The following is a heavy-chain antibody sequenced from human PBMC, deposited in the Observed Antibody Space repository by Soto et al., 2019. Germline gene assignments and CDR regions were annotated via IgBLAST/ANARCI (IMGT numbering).Heavy chain of an antibody. CDR3: ASMVAVAGNPLETGEYSWFDP. J-gene: IGHJ5*02. D-gene: IGHD6-19*01. CDR2: IIPIFGTA. V-gene: IGHV1-69*13. Sequence: SVKVSCKASGGTFSSYAISWVRQAPGQGLEWMGGIIPIFGTANYAQKFQGRVTITADESTSTAYMELSSLRSEDTAVYYCASMVAVAGNPLETGEYSWFDPWGQGTLVTVSS. CDR1: GGTFSSYA.